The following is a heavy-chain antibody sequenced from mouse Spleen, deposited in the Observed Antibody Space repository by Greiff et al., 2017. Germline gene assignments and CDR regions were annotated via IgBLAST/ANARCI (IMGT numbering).Heavy chain of an antibody. J-gene: IGHJ3*01. V-gene: IGHV5-9*04. CDR2: ISSGGGNT. D-gene: IGHD2-1*01. CDR3: ARHVPMVTEAWFAY. Sequence: EVKLMESGGGLVKRGGSLKLSCAASGFTFSSYAMSWVRQTPEKRLEWVATISSGGGNTYYPDSVKGRFTISRDNAKNTLYLQMSSLKSEDTAMYYCARHVPMVTEAWFAYWGQGTLVTVSA. CDR1: GFTFSSYA.